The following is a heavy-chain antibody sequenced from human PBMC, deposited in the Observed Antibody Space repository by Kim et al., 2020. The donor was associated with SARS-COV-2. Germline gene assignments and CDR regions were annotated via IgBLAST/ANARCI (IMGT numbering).Heavy chain of an antibody. V-gene: IGHV1-18*01. CDR3: ARVKGAVALYYYDGMDG. D-gene: IGHD5-12*01. J-gene: IGHJ6*04. CDR2: ISAYNGNT. Sequence: ASVKVSCKASGYTFTSYGISWVRQAPGQGLEWMGWISAYNGNTNYAQKLQGRVTMTTDTSTSTAYMELRSLRSDDTAVYYCARVKGAVALYYYDGMDGWGKGTTVTVSS. CDR1: GYTFTSYG.